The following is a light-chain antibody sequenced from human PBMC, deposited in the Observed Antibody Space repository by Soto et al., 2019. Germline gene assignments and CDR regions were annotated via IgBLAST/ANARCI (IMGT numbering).Light chain of an antibody. Sequence: DIQMTQSPSTLSASVGDRVTITCRASQSISSWLAWYQQKPGKAPKVLIYKASSLESGVPSRFSGGGSGTEFTLTITSLQPDDFAAYYCEQDDSYPRTFGQATKVDIK. J-gene: IGKJ1*01. CDR3: EQDDSYPRT. V-gene: IGKV1-5*03. CDR2: KAS. CDR1: QSISSW.